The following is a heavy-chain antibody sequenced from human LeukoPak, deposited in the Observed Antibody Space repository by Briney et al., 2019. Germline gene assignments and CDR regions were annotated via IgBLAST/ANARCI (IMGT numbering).Heavy chain of an antibody. CDR2: IIPIFGTA. J-gene: IGHJ5*02. V-gene: IGHV1-69*05. CDR1: GGTFSSYA. Sequence: SVKVSCKASGGTFSSYAISWVRQAPGQGLEWMGRIIPIFGTANYAQKFQGRVTITTDESTSTAYMELSSLRSEDTAVYYCARAKYGGNLFCWFDPWGQGTLVTVSS. D-gene: IGHD4/OR15-4a*01. CDR3: ARAKYGGNLFCWFDP.